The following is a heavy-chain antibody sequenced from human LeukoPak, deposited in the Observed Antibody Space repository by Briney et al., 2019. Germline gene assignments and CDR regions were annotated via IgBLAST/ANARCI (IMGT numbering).Heavy chain of an antibody. CDR3: ARVERFWSGFPPPPDY. D-gene: IGHD3-3*01. V-gene: IGHV3-30-3*01. CDR1: GFIFSSYA. J-gene: IGHJ4*02. CDR2: ISYDGNNK. Sequence: GGSLRLSCAASGFIFSSYAMHWVRQAPGKGLEWVAVISYDGNNKYYTDSVKGRFTISRDNSKNTLYLQMNSLRAEDTAVYYCARVERFWSGFPPPPDYWGQGTLVTASS.